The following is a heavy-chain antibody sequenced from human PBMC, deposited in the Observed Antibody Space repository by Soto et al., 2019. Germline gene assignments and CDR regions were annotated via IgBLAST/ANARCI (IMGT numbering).Heavy chain of an antibody. J-gene: IGHJ4*02. CDR2: ISYDGSNK. CDR3: AKDRDYDSSGYIAY. V-gene: IGHV3-30*18. CDR1: GFTFSSYG. Sequence: QVQLVESGGGVGQPGRSLRLSCAASGFTFSSYGMHWVRQAPGKGLEWVAVISYDGSNKYYADSVKGRFTISRDNSKNTLYLQMNSLRAEDTAVYYCAKDRDYDSSGYIAYWGQGTLVTVSS. D-gene: IGHD3-22*01.